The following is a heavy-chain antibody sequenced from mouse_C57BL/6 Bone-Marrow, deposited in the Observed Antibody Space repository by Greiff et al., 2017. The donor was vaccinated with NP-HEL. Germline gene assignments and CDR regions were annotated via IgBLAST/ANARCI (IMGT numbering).Heavy chain of an antibody. CDR2: IRNKANGYTT. CDR1: GFTFTDYY. J-gene: IGHJ3*01. D-gene: IGHD2-1*01. V-gene: IGHV7-3*01. Sequence: EVKLMESGGGLVQPGGSLSLSCAASGFTFTDYYMSWVRQPPGKALEWLGFIRNKANGYTTEYSASVKGRFTISRDNSQSILYLQMNALRAEDSATYYCASRYGNYWFAYWGQGTLVTVSA. CDR3: ASRYGNYWFAY.